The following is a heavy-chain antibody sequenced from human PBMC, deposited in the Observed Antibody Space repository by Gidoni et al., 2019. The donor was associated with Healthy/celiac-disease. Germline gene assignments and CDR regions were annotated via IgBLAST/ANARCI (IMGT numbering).Heavy chain of an antibody. D-gene: IGHD1-26*01. CDR1: GGSISSYY. V-gene: IGHV4-59*01. J-gene: IGHJ3*02. CDR2: IYYSGST. Sequence: QVQLQESGPGLVKPSETLSLTCTVSGGSISSYYWSWIRQPPGKGLEWIGYIYYSGSTNYNPSLKSRVTISVDTSKNQFSLKLSSVTAADTAVYYCARERPVGARTFDIWGQGTMVTVSS. CDR3: ARERPVGARTFDI.